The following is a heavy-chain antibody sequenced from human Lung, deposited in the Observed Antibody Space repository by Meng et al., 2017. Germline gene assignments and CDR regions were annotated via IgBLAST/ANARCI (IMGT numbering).Heavy chain of an antibody. CDR2: IGYSGTI. CDR3: ARRVHDGSGHHYFDY. D-gene: IGHD3-22*01. V-gene: IGHV4-39*01. Sequence: QLQLQESGPGLVKPSETLSLTCTVSGGPTTSTSYYWDWIRQSPAKGLEWIGTIGYSGTIVYNPSLSSRVTMTLDTSKNQFSLKLSSVTAPDTAVYYCARRVHDGSGHHYFDYWGQGTLVTVSS. J-gene: IGHJ4*02. CDR1: GGPTTSTSYY.